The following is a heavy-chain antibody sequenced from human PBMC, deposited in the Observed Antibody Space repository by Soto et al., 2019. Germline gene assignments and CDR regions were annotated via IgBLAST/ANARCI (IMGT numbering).Heavy chain of an antibody. J-gene: IGHJ6*02. Sequence: SPRLSFAGSGFSVSGNYLSWVRQSPGKGLEWVSVFYTDGSRYYADSVKGRCTTSRDTTKDTLNLQMDRLRAEDTAVYYCTREDFYGSKMHGRDVWG. V-gene: IGHV3-53*01. CDR1: GFSVSGNY. D-gene: IGHD4-17*01. CDR3: TREDFYGSKMHGRDV. CDR2: FYTDGSR.